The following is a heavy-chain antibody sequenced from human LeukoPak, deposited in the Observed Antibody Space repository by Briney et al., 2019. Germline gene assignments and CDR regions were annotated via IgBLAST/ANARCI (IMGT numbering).Heavy chain of an antibody. Sequence: PGGSLRLSCAASGFTFSSYAMRWVRQAPGKGLEWVSAISGSGGSTYYADSVKGRFTISRDNSKNTLYLQMNSLRAEDTAVYYCAFRGYSSSWYTLGYWGQGTLVTVSS. CDR2: ISGSGGST. V-gene: IGHV3-23*01. CDR3: AFRGYSSSWYTLGY. CDR1: GFTFSSYA. D-gene: IGHD6-13*01. J-gene: IGHJ4*02.